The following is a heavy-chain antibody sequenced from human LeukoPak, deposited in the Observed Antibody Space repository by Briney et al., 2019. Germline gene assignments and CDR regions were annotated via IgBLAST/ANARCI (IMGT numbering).Heavy chain of an antibody. J-gene: IGHJ4*02. CDR1: GGSISSSSYY. V-gene: IGHV4-39*07. D-gene: IGHD3-9*01. CDR3: ARARLTEGYFDY. Sequence: PSETLSLTCTVSGGSISSSSYYWGWIRQPPGKGLEWIGEINHSGSTNYNPSLKSRVTISVDTSKNQFSLKLSSVTAADTAVYYCARARLTEGYFDYWGQGTLVTVSS. CDR2: INHSGST.